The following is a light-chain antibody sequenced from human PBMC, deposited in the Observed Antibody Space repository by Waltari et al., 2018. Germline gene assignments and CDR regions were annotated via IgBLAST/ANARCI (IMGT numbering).Light chain of an antibody. Sequence: EIVLTQSPGTLSLSPGERVTLSCRASQSVGRTLVWYQQKPGQAPRLPLYGASIRATGIPARFSGSGSGTDFSLTISRLEPEXXXXYYCQHYVRLPVTFGQGTKVEIK. CDR2: GAS. V-gene: IGKV3-20*01. CDR1: QSVGRT. CDR3: QHYVRLPVT. J-gene: IGKJ1*01.